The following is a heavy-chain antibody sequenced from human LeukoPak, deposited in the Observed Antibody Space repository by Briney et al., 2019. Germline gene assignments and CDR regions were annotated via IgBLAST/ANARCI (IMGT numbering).Heavy chain of an antibody. CDR3: ARNSPYLYYYDSSGYIIFDY. CDR2: ISAYKGNT. CDR1: GYTFTGYY. V-gene: IGHV1-18*04. D-gene: IGHD3-22*01. Sequence: ASVKVSCKTSGYTFTGYYIHWVRQAPGQGLEWMGWISAYKGNTNYAQKLQGRVTMTTDTSTSTAYLELRSLRSDDTAVYYCARNSPYLYYYDSSGYIIFDYWGQGTLVTVSS. J-gene: IGHJ4*02.